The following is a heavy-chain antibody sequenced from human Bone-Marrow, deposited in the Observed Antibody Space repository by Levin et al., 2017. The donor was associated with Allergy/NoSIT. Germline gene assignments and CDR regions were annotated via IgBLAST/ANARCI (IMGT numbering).Heavy chain of an antibody. CDR1: GFTFDDYG. J-gene: IGHJ5*02. D-gene: IGHD4-17*01. Sequence: GESLKISCAASGFTFDDYGMSWVRQAPGKGLEWVSGINWNGGSTGYADSVKGRFTISRDNAKNSLYLQMNSLRAEDTALYHCARDLGTVTTYNWFDPWGQGTLVTVSS. CDR2: INWNGGST. V-gene: IGHV3-20*01. CDR3: ARDLGTVTTYNWFDP.